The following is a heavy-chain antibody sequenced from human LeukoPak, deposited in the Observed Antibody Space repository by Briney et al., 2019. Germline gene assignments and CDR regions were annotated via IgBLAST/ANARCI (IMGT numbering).Heavy chain of an antibody. V-gene: IGHV3-33*01. CDR2: IWHDGSNK. Sequence: GGSLRLSCAASGFSFSNYDMHWVRQAPGKGLEWVAVIWHDGSNKYYADSVKGRFTISRDNSKNTLYLQMNSLRVEDTAVYYCARGDPTVTTKQNFDYWGQGTLVTVSS. CDR1: GFSFSNYD. D-gene: IGHD4-17*01. CDR3: ARGDPTVTTKQNFDY. J-gene: IGHJ4*02.